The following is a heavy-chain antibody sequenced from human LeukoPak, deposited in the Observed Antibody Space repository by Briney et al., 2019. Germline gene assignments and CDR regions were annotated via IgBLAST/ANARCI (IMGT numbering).Heavy chain of an antibody. CDR1: GFTFSSYA. D-gene: IGHD2-15*01. Sequence: GGSLRLSCAAYGFTFSSYAMSWVRQAPGKGLEWVSAISGSGGSTYYADSVKGRFTISRDNSKNTLYLQMNSLRAEDTAVYYCAKDRAPGVVAATHGVDYWGQGTLVTVSS. J-gene: IGHJ4*02. CDR2: ISGSGGST. CDR3: AKDRAPGVVAATHGVDY. V-gene: IGHV3-23*01.